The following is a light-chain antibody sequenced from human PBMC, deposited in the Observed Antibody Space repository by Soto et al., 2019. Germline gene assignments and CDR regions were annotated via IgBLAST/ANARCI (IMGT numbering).Light chain of an antibody. CDR1: QTVSTS. Sequence: EIVMTHAPATLAFSPGERATLSCRASQTVSTSLAWYQQKPGQAPRLLIYGASTRATGIPARFSGSGSGTEFTLTISSRQSEDFAVYYCQQYNNWLTGLTFGQGTRLEI. J-gene: IGKJ5*01. V-gene: IGKV3D-15*01. CDR3: QQYNNWLTGLT. CDR2: GAS.